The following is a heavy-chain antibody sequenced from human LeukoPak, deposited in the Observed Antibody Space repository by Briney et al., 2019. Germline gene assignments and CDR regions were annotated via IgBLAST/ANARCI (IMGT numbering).Heavy chain of an antibody. V-gene: IGHV3-11*04. CDR2: ISSSGSTI. J-gene: IGHJ6*03. CDR1: GFTFSDYY. CDR3: ARELYSCSGARYMDV. Sequence: PGGSLRLSCAASGFTFSDYYMSWIRQAPGKGLEWVSYISSSGSTIYYADSVKGRFTISRDNAKNSLYLQMNSLRAEDTAVYYCARELYSCSGARYMDVWGKGTTVTVSS. D-gene: IGHD6-13*01.